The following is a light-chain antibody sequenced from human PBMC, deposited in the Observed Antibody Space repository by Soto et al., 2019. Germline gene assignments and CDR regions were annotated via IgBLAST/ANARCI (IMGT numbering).Light chain of an antibody. J-gene: IGKJ1*01. CDR1: QSVSSF. Sequence: EKGITKSPATLSMSPGERATLSCRARQSVSSFLAWYQQQPGQAPRLLIYGESTRTTGIPDRFSGSGSGTEFTLTISSLQYEDFAVYYCQQYSNWPSWTFGQGTQVEVK. CDR3: QQYSNWPSWT. V-gene: IGKV3-15*01. CDR2: GES.